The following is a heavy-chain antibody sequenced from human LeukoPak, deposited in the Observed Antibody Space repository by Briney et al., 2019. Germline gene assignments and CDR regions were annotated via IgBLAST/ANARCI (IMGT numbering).Heavy chain of an antibody. V-gene: IGHV1-69*13. CDR1: GGTFSSYA. D-gene: IGHD1-26*01. Sequence: SVKVSCKASGGTFSSYAISWVRQAPGQGLEWMGGIIPIFGTANYAQKFQGRVTITADESTSTAYMELSSLRSEDTAVYYCASHHSGSYEGGAFDIWGQGTMVTVSS. CDR3: ASHHSGSYEGGAFDI. J-gene: IGHJ3*02. CDR2: IIPIFGTA.